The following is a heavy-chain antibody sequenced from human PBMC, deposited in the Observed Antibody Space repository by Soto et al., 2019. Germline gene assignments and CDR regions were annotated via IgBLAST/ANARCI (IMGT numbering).Heavy chain of an antibody. Sequence: SETLSLTCAVSGYSISSGYYWGWIRQPPGKGLEWIGSIYHSGSTYYNPSLKSRVTISVDTSKNQFSLKLSSVTAADTAVYYCARVALEWFAGCGFWIDPWGQGTLVTVSS. CDR2: IYHSGST. V-gene: IGHV4-38-2*01. CDR3: ARVALEWFAGCGFWIDP. D-gene: IGHD3-3*01. CDR1: GYSISSGYY. J-gene: IGHJ5*02.